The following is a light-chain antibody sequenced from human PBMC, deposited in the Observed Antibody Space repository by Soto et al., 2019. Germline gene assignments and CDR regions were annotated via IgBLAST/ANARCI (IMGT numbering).Light chain of an antibody. CDR1: SSDVGDYFY. V-gene: IGLV2-8*01. CDR2: EVT. J-gene: IGLJ1*01. CDR3: TSYAGNDKYV. Sequence: QPVLTQPPSASGSPGQSVTISCTGTSSDVGDYFYVSWYQQHPGKPPKLLIYEVTRRPLGVPDRFSGSRSGNTASLTVSGLQADDEADYYCTSYAGNDKYVFGSGTKLTVL.